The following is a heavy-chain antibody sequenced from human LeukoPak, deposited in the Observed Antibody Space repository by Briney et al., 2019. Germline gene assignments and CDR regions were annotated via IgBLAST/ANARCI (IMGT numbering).Heavy chain of an antibody. CDR2: ISAYNGNT. J-gene: IGHJ3*02. V-gene: IGHV1-18*01. Sequence: ASVKVSCKASGYTFTSYGISWVRQAPGQGLEWMGWISAYNGNTNYAQKLQGRVTMTTDTSTSTAYMELRSLRSDDTAVYYCARPGDYGSGSYYNGRAFDIWGQGTMVTVSS. CDR3: ARPGDYGSGSYYNGRAFDI. CDR1: GYTFTSYG. D-gene: IGHD3-10*01.